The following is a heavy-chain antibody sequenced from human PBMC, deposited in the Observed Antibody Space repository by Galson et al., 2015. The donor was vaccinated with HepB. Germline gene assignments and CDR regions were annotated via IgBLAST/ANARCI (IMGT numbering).Heavy chain of an antibody. CDR1: GFTFSGSA. CDR3: TSSSGYCSSTSCPPPDY. V-gene: IGHV3-73*01. J-gene: IGHJ4*02. Sequence: SLRLSCAASGFTFSGSAMHWVRQASGKGLEWVGRIRSKANSYATAYAASVKGRFTISRDDSKNTAYLQMNSLKTEDTAVYYCTSSSGYCSSTSCPPPDYWGQGTLVTVSS. CDR2: IRSKANSYAT. D-gene: IGHD2-2*01.